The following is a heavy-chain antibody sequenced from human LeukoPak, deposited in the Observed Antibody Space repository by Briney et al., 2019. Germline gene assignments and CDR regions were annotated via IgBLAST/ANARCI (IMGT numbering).Heavy chain of an antibody. V-gene: IGHV3-23*01. J-gene: IGHJ5*02. Sequence: PGGSLRLSCAASGFTFSSYAMSWVRQAPGKGLEWVSAISGSGSGGSTYHVDSVKGRFTISRDNSRNTLYLQMNSLRAEDTALYYCAEDFPSGWSTWGQGTLVTVSS. CDR1: GFTFSSYA. CDR3: AEDFPSGWST. CDR2: ISGSGSGGST. D-gene: IGHD6-19*01.